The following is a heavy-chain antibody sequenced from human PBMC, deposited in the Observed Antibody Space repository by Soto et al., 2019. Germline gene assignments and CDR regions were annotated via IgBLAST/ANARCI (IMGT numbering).Heavy chain of an antibody. CDR2: ISGSGDST. CDR3: VKDLYRSSTMPCLDH. J-gene: IGHJ4*02. CDR1: GFIFNNYG. D-gene: IGHD2-2*01. Sequence: LRLSCKASGFIFNNYGMSWVRRAPGKGLEWVSGISGSGDSTYYADSMRGRFTISRDNSKNTLYLQMNSLRPEDTAMYYCVKDLYRSSTMPCLDHWGQGALVTVSS. V-gene: IGHV3-23*01.